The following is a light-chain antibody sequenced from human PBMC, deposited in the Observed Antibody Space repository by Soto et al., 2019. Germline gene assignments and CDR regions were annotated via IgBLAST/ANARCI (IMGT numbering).Light chain of an antibody. CDR1: DIGSKS. J-gene: IGLJ1*01. CDR2: DDN. V-gene: IGLV3-21*02. CDR3: QVWDSRSDHFV. Sequence: SYELTQPPSVSVAPGQTARITCEGNDIGSKSVHWYQHKPGRAPVLVVYDDNDRPLGIPELFSGSTSGDTATLTISGVEAGDEADYYCQVWDSRSDHFVFGTGTKVTVL.